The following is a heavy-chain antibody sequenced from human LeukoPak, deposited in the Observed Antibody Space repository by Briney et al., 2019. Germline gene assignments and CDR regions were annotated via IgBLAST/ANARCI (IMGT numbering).Heavy chain of an antibody. CDR2: INPNSGGT. V-gene: IGHV1-2*02. J-gene: IGHJ5*02. CDR1: GYTFTGYY. Sequence: ASVKVSCTASGYTFTGYYMHWVRQAPGQGLEWMGWINPNSGGTNYQGRVTMTRDTSISTAYMELSRLRSDDTAVYYCARDKGYCTNGVCLGSNWFDPWGQGTLVTVSS. CDR3: ARDKGYCTNGVCLGSNWFDP. D-gene: IGHD2-8*01.